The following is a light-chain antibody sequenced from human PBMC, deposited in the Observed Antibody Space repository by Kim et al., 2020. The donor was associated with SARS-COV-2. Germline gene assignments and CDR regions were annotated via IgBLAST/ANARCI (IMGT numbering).Light chain of an antibody. J-gene: IGLJ3*02. V-gene: IGLV1-47*01. Sequence: TFSCSRXSSNSXKNXVCGYQQFXGXAPKVLIIRDDERPSGVPDRISASKSGTSASLAISGLRSEDEGDYYCAAWDDSLSGQVVFGGGTQLTVL. CDR1: SSNSXKNX. CDR2: RDD. CDR3: AAWDDSLSGQVV.